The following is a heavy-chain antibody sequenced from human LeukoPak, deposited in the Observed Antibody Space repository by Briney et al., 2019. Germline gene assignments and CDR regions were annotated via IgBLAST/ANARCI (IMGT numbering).Heavy chain of an antibody. J-gene: IGHJ4*02. Sequence: GGSLRLSCAVSGFTFINYAMSWVRQAPGKWLEWVSTISGSGGDTYYADSVKGRFTISRDNSKNTLYLQMNSLRAEDTAGYHCAKDLSTGWPFDCWGQGTLVTVSS. CDR2: ISGSGGDT. V-gene: IGHV3-23*01. CDR1: GFTFINYA. D-gene: IGHD6-19*01. CDR3: AKDLSTGWPFDC.